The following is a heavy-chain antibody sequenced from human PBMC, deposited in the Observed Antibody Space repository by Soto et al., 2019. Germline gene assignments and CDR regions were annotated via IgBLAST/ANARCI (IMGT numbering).Heavy chain of an antibody. V-gene: IGHV3-33*01. CDR2: IWYDGTKG. CDR3: ARDYSSTGYGLNY. CDR1: GFTFSSYG. D-gene: IGHD6-25*01. J-gene: IGHJ4*02. Sequence: GGSLRLSCEASGFTFSSYGMHWVRRAPGKGLEWVAVIWYDGTKGFYADSVKGRFTISRDNSKNTLYLQMMSLGAEDTSVYYCARDYSSTGYGLNYWGQGTLVTVSS.